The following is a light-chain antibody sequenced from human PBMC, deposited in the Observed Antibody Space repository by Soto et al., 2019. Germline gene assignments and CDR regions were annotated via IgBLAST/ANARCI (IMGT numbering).Light chain of an antibody. CDR2: GAS. V-gene: IGKV3-15*01. CDR1: QSVSSN. J-gene: IGKJ1*01. CDR3: QQYNNSPPWT. Sequence: EIVMTQSPATLSVSPAERATLSWRASQSVSSNLAWYQQKPGQAPRLLIYGASTRATGIPARFIGSGSGTEFTLTISSLQSEDFAVYYCQQYNNSPPWTFGQGTKVEIK.